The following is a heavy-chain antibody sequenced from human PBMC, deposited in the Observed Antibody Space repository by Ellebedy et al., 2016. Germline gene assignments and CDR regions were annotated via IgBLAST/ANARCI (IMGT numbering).Heavy chain of an antibody. CDR2: IIPIFGTA. J-gene: IGHJ2*01. V-gene: IGHV1-69*13. Sequence: ASVKVSCKASGGTFSSYAISWVRQAPGQGLEWMGGIIPIFGTANYAQKFQGRVTITADESTSTAYMELSSLRSEDTAVYYCARDMRLGDYWYFDLWGRGTLVTVSS. CDR3: ARDMRLGDYWYFDL. CDR1: GGTFSSYA. D-gene: IGHD4-17*01.